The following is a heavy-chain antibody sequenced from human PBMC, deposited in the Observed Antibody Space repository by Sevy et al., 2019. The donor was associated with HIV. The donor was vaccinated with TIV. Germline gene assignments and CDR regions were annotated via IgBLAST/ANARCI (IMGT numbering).Heavy chain of an antibody. J-gene: IGHJ4*02. Sequence: SETLSLTCTVSGGSISSSSYYWGWIHQPPGKGLEWIGSIYYSGSTYYNPSLKSRVTISVDTSKNQFSLKLSSVTAADTAVYYCARHYYDSSGYYFRFWSGGIYFDYWGQGTLVTVSS. CDR3: ARHYYDSSGYYFRFWSGGIYFDY. CDR1: GGSISSSSYY. V-gene: IGHV4-39*01. D-gene: IGHD3-22*01. CDR2: IYYSGST.